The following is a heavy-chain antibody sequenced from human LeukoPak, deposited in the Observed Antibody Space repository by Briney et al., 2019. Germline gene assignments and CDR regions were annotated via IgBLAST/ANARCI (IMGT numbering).Heavy chain of an antibody. CDR1: GYTFTGYY. Sequence: ASVKVSCKASGYTFTGYYRHWVRQAPGQGLEWMGWINPNSGGTNYAQKFQGRVTMTRDTSISTAYMELSRLRSDDTAVYYCARMAVAGTYYYYYGMDVWGQGTTVTVSS. V-gene: IGHV1-2*02. J-gene: IGHJ6*02. CDR2: INPNSGGT. D-gene: IGHD6-19*01. CDR3: ARMAVAGTYYYYYGMDV.